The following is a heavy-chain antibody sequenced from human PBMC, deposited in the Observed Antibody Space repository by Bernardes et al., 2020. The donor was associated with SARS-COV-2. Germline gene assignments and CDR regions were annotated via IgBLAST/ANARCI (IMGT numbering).Heavy chain of an antibody. J-gene: IGHJ3*01. V-gene: IGHV1-69*01. D-gene: IGHD1-7*01. CDR3: ARSVNYADAFDV. Sequence: FDSKNNAQKFPGRVTITADESTSTAFMDLSSLRAEDTAVYYCARSVNYADAFDVWGQGTMVTVSS. CDR2: FDSK.